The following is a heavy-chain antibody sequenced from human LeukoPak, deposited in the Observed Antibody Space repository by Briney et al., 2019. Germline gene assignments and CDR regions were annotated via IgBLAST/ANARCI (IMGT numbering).Heavy chain of an antibody. J-gene: IGHJ4*02. D-gene: IGHD1-26*01. CDR1: GFTFSSYG. CDR2: IRYDGSNK. Sequence: PGGSLRLSCAASGFTFSSYGKHWVRQAPGKGLEWVAFIRYDGSNKYYADSVKGRFTISRDNSKNTLYLQMNSLRAEDTAVYYCVRDKVVGATLLDYWGQGTLVTVSS. CDR3: VRDKVVGATLLDY. V-gene: IGHV3-30*02.